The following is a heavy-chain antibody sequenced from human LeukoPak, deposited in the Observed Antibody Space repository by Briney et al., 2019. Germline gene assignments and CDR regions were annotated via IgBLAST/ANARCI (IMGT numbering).Heavy chain of an antibody. Sequence: KPSETLSLTCAAYADTVSGSGIQWIWIRQPPGKGLQYSGYIQYSGSTNYNPSLKSRVTISVDTSKNQFSLKLSSVTAAVTAVYYCARYSKSNEYGSSPYFDYWGQGTLATVSS. J-gene: IGHJ4*02. CDR3: ARYSKSNEYGSSPYFDY. CDR1: ADTVSGSGIQ. CDR2: IQYSGST. D-gene: IGHD4-11*01. V-gene: IGHV4-61*08.